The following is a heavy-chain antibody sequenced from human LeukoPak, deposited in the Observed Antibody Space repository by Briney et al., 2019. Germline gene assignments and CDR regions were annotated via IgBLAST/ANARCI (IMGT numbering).Heavy chain of an antibody. D-gene: IGHD3-22*01. CDR3: ARGRGYGLAFDI. CDR2: IYYSGST. Sequence: SQTLSPTRPLYGGSFNVYYGNWIRRPPGKGLGWIGSIYYSGSTYYNPSLKSRVTISVDTSKTQFSLNLSSVTAADTAVYYCARGRGYGLAFDIWGQGTMVTVSS. CDR1: GGSFNVYY. V-gene: IGHV4-34*01. J-gene: IGHJ3*02.